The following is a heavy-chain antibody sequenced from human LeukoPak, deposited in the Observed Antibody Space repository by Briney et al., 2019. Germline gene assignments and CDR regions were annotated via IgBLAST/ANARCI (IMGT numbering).Heavy chain of an antibody. Sequence: GGSLRLSCAASGFTFSSYAMSWVRQAPGKGLEWVSAISGSGGSTYYADSVKGRFTISRDNSKNTLYLQMHSLRAEDTAVYYCASRDTAMVAFDYWGQGTLVTVSS. CDR2: ISGSGGST. V-gene: IGHV3-23*01. CDR3: ASRDTAMVAFDY. CDR1: GFTFSSYA. J-gene: IGHJ4*02. D-gene: IGHD5-18*01.